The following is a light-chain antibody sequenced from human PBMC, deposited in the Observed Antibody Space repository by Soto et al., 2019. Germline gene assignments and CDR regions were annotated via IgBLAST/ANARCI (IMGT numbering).Light chain of an antibody. CDR1: QSVSNT. Sequence: EVVMTQSPATLSVSPGERATVSCRASQSVSNTLAWYQQKPGQPPRLLMYAASTRVAGIPARFSGSGSGTEFTLTISSLQSEDFAVYYCQQYNNWPLTFGGGTKVDIK. J-gene: IGKJ4*01. CDR2: AAS. CDR3: QQYNNWPLT. V-gene: IGKV3-15*01.